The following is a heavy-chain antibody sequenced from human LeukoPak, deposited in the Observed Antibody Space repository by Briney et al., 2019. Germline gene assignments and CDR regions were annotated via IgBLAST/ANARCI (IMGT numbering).Heavy chain of an antibody. J-gene: IGHJ4*02. V-gene: IGHV3-30*02. CDR2: IRYDGSNK. D-gene: IGHD6-19*01. Sequence: GGSLRLSCAASGFTFSSYGMHWVRQAPGKGLAWVAFIRYDGSNKYYADSVKGRFTISRDNSKNTLYLQMNSLRAEDTAVYYCATEVDSSGWLNFDYWGQGTLVTVSS. CDR3: ATEVDSSGWLNFDY. CDR1: GFTFSSYG.